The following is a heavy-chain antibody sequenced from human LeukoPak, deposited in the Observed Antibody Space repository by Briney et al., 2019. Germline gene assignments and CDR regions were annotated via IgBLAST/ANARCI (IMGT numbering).Heavy chain of an antibody. V-gene: IGHV3-30-3*01. J-gene: IGHJ3*02. CDR2: ISYDGSNK. Sequence: GGSLRLSCAASGFTFSSYAMHWVRQAPGKGLEWVAVISYDGSNKYYADSVKGRFTISRDNSKNTLYLQMNSLRAEDTAVYYCARSRAVAGTGGAFDIWGQGTMVTVSS. D-gene: IGHD6-19*01. CDR3: ARSRAVAGTGGAFDI. CDR1: GFTFSSYA.